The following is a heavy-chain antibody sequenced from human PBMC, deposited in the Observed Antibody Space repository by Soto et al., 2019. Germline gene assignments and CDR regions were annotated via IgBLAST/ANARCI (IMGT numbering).Heavy chain of an antibody. CDR3: ARDFLSRLTPSDHNDSET. CDR1: GFTVSSNY. V-gene: IGHV3-66*01. D-gene: IGHD3-22*01. J-gene: IGHJ3*01. Sequence: PGGSLRLSCAASGFTVSSNYMSWVRQAPGKGLEWVSVIYSGGSTYYADSVKGRFTISRDNSKNTLYLQMNSLRAEDTAVYYCARDFLSRLTPSDHNDSETWGQGTMVTVSS. CDR2: IYSGGST.